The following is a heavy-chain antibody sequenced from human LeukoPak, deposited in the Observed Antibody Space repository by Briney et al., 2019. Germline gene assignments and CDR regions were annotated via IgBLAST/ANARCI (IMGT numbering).Heavy chain of an antibody. CDR2: IYYSGST. J-gene: IGHJ5*02. CDR1: GGSISSNSYY. Sequence: SETLSLTCTVSGGSISSNSYYWGWIRQPPGKGLEWIGSIYYSGSTYYNPSLKSRVTISVDTSKNQFSLKLSSVTAADTAVYYCARGKRPSGSYYKGPNWFDPWGQGTLVTVSS. CDR3: ARGKRPSGSYYKGPNWFDP. D-gene: IGHD1-26*01. V-gene: IGHV4-39*07.